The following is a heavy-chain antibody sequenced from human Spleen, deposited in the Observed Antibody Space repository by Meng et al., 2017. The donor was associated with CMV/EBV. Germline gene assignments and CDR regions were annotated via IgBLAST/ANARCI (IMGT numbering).Heavy chain of an antibody. V-gene: IGHV4-39*01. CDR3: ARPVPAAIGGAFDI. J-gene: IGHJ3*02. Sequence: SETLSLTCTVSGGSISSYYWSWIRQPPGKGLEWIGSIYYSGSTYYNPSLKSRVTISVDTSKNQFSLKLSSVTAADTAVYYCARPVPAAIGGAFDIWGQGTMVTVSS. D-gene: IGHD2-2*02. CDR2: IYYSGST. CDR1: GGSISSYY.